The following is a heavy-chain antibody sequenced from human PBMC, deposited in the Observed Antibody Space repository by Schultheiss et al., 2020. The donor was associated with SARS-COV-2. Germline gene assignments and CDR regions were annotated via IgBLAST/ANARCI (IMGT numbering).Heavy chain of an antibody. D-gene: IGHD2-2*02. J-gene: IGHJ6*02. Sequence: SETLSLTCAVSGGSISSGGYSWSWIRQPPGKGLEWIGSIYYSGSTYYNPSLKSRVTISVDTSKNQFSLKLSSVTAADTAVYYCARYCSSTSCYTRTYYYGMDVWGQGTTVTVSS. V-gene: IGHV4-39*01. CDR2: IYYSGST. CDR3: ARYCSSTSCYTRTYYYGMDV. CDR1: GGSISSGGYS.